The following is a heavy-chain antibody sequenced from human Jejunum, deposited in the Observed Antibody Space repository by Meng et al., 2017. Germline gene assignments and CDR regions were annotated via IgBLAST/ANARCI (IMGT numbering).Heavy chain of an antibody. CDR3: IKGQTAGWYVDYFDY. J-gene: IGHJ4*02. V-gene: IGHV3-9*01. CDR1: GFIFDDYA. D-gene: IGHD6-19*01. CDR2: MSWNSGAV. Sequence: SLKISCAASGFIFDDYAMHWVRPPPGKGLEWVSGMSWNSGAVAYADSVKGRFSISRDNARNSLYLQMHSLRAEDTALYYCIKGQTAGWYVDYFDYWGRGALVTVSS.